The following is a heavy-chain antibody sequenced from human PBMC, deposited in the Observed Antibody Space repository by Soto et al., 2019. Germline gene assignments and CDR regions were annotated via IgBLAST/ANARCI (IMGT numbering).Heavy chain of an antibody. V-gene: IGHV1-69*02. D-gene: IGHD3-10*01. CDR2: IIPILGIA. Sequence: SVKVACKASGGTFSSYTISWVRQAHGQGLEWMGRIIPILGIASYAQKFQGRVTITADKSTSTAYMELSSLRSEDTAVYYCARAEDYGSGSYYTGTPEHPFDYWGQGTLVTVSS. CDR1: GGTFSSYT. J-gene: IGHJ4*02. CDR3: ARAEDYGSGSYYTGTPEHPFDY.